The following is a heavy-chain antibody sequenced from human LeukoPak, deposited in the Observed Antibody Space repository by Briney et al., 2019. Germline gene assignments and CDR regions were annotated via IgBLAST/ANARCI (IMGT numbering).Heavy chain of an antibody. D-gene: IGHD3-22*01. Sequence: SETLSLTCAVSGGSISSSNWWSWVRQPPGKGLEWIGEIYHSGSTNYNPSLKSRVTISVDKSKNQFYLKLSSVTAADTAVYYCARVDYYDSSAFGYWGQGTLVTVSS. J-gene: IGHJ4*02. CDR1: GGSISSSNW. CDR2: IYHSGST. CDR3: ARVDYYDSSAFGY. V-gene: IGHV4-4*02.